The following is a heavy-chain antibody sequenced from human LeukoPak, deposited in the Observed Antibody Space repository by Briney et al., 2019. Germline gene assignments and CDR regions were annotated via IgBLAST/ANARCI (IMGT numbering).Heavy chain of an antibody. CDR1: GITFSSYD. J-gene: IGHJ4*02. V-gene: IGHV3-48*03. Sequence: PGGSLRLSCAASGITFSSYDMKWVRQAPGKGLEWVSHISGSGGNIGYADSVKGRFTISRDNAKNSLYLQMNSLRADDTAVYYCARGLRKAIRGGDYYWGQGTLVTVSS. CDR3: ARGLRKAIRGGDYY. CDR2: ISGSGGNI. D-gene: IGHD3-3*01.